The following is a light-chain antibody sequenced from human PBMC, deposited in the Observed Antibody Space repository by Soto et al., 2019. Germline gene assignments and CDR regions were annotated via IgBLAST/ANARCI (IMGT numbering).Light chain of an antibody. CDR1: HSKIRTKT. CDR3: AAWDDSLNGL. V-gene: IGLV1-44*01. Sequence: SVLTQPPPASGTPGHTVTISCSGSHSKIRTKTVNWYQQFPGTAPKLLIYSNNQRPSGVPNRFSGSKSGTSASLAISGLQSEDEADYYCAAWDDSLNGLFGTGTKVTVL. J-gene: IGLJ1*01. CDR2: SNN.